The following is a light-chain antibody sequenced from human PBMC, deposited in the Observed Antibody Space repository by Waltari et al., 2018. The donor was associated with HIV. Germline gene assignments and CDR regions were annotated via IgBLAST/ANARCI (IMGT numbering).Light chain of an antibody. Sequence: DIQLPPSPSFLSSSVGYSVPITCRASQGISSYLAWYQQKPGKAPNLLIYGASTLQSGVPSRFSGSGSGTEFTLTISSLQPEDFATYYCQQLINHPSSTFGQGTRLEIK. CDR3: QQLINHPSST. V-gene: IGKV1-9*01. CDR2: GAS. J-gene: IGKJ5*01. CDR1: QGISSY.